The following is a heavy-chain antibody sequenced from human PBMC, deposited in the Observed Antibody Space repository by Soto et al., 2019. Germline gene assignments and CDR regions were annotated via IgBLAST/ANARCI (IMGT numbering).Heavy chain of an antibody. J-gene: IGHJ4*02. Sequence: GGSLRLSCAASGFTFSSYNMNWVRQAPGKGLEWVSYISSSSTIYYADSVKGRFTISRDNAKNSLYLQMNSLRAEDTAVYYCARDKRDLRFLEWSYYFDYWGQGTLVTVSS. CDR2: ISSSSTI. V-gene: IGHV3-48*01. CDR1: GFTFSSYN. D-gene: IGHD3-3*01. CDR3: ARDKRDLRFLEWSYYFDY.